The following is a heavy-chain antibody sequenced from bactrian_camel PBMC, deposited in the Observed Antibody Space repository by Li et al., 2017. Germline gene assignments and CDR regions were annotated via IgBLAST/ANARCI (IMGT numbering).Heavy chain of an antibody. CDR3: AANRGTLSRLLVFEERAYKF. J-gene: IGHJ4*01. D-gene: IGHD3*01. CDR2: IDSTGNT. CDR1: GNFYGSNV. Sequence: HVQLVESGGGSVEAGGSLRLSCVASGNFYGSNVMAWFRQAPGKGREAVASIDSTGNTRYAESVKGRATISKDNTKDVLCLQMNSLKAEDTAMYYCAANRGTLSRLLVFEERAYKFWGQGTQVTVS. V-gene: IGHV3S53*01.